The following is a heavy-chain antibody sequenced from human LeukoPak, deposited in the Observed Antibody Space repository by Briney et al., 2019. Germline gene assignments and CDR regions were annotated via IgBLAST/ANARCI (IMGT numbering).Heavy chain of an antibody. V-gene: IGHV3-23*03. CDR2: IDRAGSTDT. CDR1: GFAFATYV. Sequence: GGSLRLSCAASGFAFATYVMKWVRQAPGKGLEWISTIDRAGSTDTHYADSVKGRFTVARDNSKNILYLQMNSLRVGDTAVYYCAIDVQDDLDYWGQGTLVIVSS. J-gene: IGHJ4*02. D-gene: IGHD1-1*01. CDR3: AIDVQDDLDY.